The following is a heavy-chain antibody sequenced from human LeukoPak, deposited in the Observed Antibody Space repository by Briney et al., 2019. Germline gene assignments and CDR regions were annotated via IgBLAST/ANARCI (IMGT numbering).Heavy chain of an antibody. Sequence: ASVKVSCKASGYTFTGYYMHWVRQAPGQGLEWMGWINPNSGGTNYAQKFQGRVTMTRDTSISTAYMELSRLRSDDTAVYYCARETSSGWSYYFDYWGQGTLVTVSS. J-gene: IGHJ4*02. CDR2: INPNSGGT. D-gene: IGHD6-19*01. CDR3: ARETSSGWSYYFDY. CDR1: GYTFTGYY. V-gene: IGHV1-2*02.